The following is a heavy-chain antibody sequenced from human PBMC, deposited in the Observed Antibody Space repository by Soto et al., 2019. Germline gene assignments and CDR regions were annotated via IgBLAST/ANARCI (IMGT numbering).Heavy chain of an antibody. CDR2: LNTDGSST. V-gene: IGHV3-74*01. CDR1: GFTFSSYW. Sequence: EVQLVESGGGLAQPGGSLRLSCAASGFTFSSYWMHWVRQAPGKGLVWVSRLNTDGSSTSYADSVKGRFTISRDNAKNTLYLQMSSLRAEDTAVYYCARDSIAAAGDVDYWGQGTLVTVSS. CDR3: ARDSIAAAGDVDY. D-gene: IGHD6-13*01. J-gene: IGHJ4*02.